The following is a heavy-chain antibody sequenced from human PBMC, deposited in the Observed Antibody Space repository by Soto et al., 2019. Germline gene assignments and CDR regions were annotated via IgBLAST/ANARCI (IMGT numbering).Heavy chain of an antibody. Sequence: SLRLSCAASGFTFSSYWMSWVRQAPGKGLEWVANIKQDGSEKYYVDSVKGRFTISRDNAKNSLYLQMNSLRAEDTAVYYCARDWKIVATVNYYYYGMDVWGQGTTVTVSS. CDR3: ARDWKIVATVNYYYYGMDV. J-gene: IGHJ6*02. CDR2: IKQDGSEK. D-gene: IGHD5-12*01. CDR1: GFTFSSYW. V-gene: IGHV3-7*05.